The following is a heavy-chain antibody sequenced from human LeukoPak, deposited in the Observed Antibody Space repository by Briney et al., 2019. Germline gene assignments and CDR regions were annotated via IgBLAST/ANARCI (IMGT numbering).Heavy chain of an antibody. CDR2: FDPEDGET. D-gene: IGHD1-26*01. CDR3: ATHPVWERDREFDY. V-gene: IGHV1-24*01. Sequence: ASVKVSCKVSGYTLTELSMHWVRQAPGKGLEWMGGFDPEDGETIYAQKFQGRVTMTEDTSTDTAYMELSSPRSEDTAVYYCATHPVWERDREFDYWGQGTLVTVSS. CDR1: GYTLTELS. J-gene: IGHJ4*02.